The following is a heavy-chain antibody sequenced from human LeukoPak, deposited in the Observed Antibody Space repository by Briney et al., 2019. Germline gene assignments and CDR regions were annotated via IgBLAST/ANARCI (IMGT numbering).Heavy chain of an antibody. Sequence: GGSLRLSCAASGFTFSSYSMNWVRQAPGKGLEWVSSISSSSSYIYYADSVKGRFTISRDNSKNTLYLQMNSLRAEDAAVYYCAKDHYFDYWGQGTLVTVSS. V-gene: IGHV3-21*04. J-gene: IGHJ4*02. CDR2: ISSSSSYI. CDR1: GFTFSSYS. CDR3: AKDHYFDY.